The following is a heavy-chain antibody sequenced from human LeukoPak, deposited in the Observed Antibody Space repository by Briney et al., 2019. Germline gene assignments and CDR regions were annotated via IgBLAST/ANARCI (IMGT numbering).Heavy chain of an antibody. D-gene: IGHD3-22*01. CDR2: IYYSGST. V-gene: IGHV4-39*01. CDR3: ARGRGYYDSSGYHSAFDY. J-gene: IGHJ4*02. Sequence: SETLSLTCTVSGGSISGSSYYWGWIRQPPGKGLEWIGSIYYSGSTYYNPSLKSRVTISVDTSKNQFSLKLSSVTAADTAVYYCARGRGYYDSSGYHSAFDYWGQGTLVTVSS. CDR1: GGSISGSSYY.